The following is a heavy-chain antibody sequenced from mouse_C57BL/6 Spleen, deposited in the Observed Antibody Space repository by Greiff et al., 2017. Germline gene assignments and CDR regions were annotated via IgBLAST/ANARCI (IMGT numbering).Heavy chain of an antibody. CDR3: TEGYGNSY. CDR2: IRLKSDNYAT. CDR1: GFTFSNYW. J-gene: IGHJ3*01. V-gene: IGHV6-3*01. Sequence: EVHLVESGGGLVQPGGSMKLSCVASGFTFSNYWMNWVRQSPEKGLEWVAQIRLKSDNYATHYAESVKGRFTISRDDSKSSVYLQMHNLRAEDTGIYYCTEGYGNSYWGQGTLVTVSA. D-gene: IGHD2-10*02.